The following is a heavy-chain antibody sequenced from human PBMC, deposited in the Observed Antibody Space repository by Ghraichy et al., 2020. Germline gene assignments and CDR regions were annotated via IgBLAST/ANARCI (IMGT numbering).Heavy chain of an antibody. Sequence: SCSVSGGSISSYYWSWIRRPAGKGLEWIGRTYASGSSYFNPSLKSRVTMSVDTSKNQFSLKLNSVTDADTAVYYCARDGGGTMVRGGAGFDYWGQGTLVTVSS. CDR1: GGSISSYY. CDR2: TYASGSS. V-gene: IGHV4-4*07. D-gene: IGHD3-10*01. J-gene: IGHJ4*02. CDR3: ARDGGGTMVRGGAGFDY.